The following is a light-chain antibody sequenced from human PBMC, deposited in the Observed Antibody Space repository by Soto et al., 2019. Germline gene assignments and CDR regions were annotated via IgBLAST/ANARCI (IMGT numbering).Light chain of an antibody. V-gene: IGKV1-27*01. CDR1: QVINNY. CDR3: QQYNSAPPVT. Sequence: DIQMTQSPSSLSASVGDRVTISCRASQVINNYLAWYQQRPGKGPNLLIYGASTLQSGVPSRFSGSGSGTDFTLPIRSLQPEDVSTYYCQQYNSAPPVTFGPGTTVHV. CDR2: GAS. J-gene: IGKJ3*01.